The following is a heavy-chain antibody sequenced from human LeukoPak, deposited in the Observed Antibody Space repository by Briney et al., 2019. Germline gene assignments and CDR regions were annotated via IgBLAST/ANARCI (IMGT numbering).Heavy chain of an antibody. CDR1: GDSVSSNSAA. CDR3: ARDSIAVADDPSYYSYYMDV. D-gene: IGHD6-19*01. V-gene: IGHV6-1*01. CDR2: TYYRSKWYN. Sequence: SQTLSLTCAISGDSVSSNSAAWNWIRQSPSRGLEWLGRTYYRSKWYNDYAVSVKSRITINPDTSKDQFSLQLNSVTPEDTAVYYCARDSIAVADDPSYYSYYMDVWGNGTTVTVSS. J-gene: IGHJ6*03.